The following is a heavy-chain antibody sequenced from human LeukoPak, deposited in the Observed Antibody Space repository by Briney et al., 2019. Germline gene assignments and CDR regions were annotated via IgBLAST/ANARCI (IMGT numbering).Heavy chain of an antibody. V-gene: IGHV3-66*01. J-gene: IGHJ3*02. D-gene: IGHD2-15*01. CDR3: ARDCSGGSCRVDAFDI. Sequence: GGSLRLSCAASGFTVSNSYMNWVRQAPGKVLEWVSAIYGGGTTYYADSVKGRFTISRDTSKNTLYLQMNSLRAEDTAVYYCARDCSGGSCRVDAFDIWGQGTMVTVSS. CDR1: GFTVSNSY. CDR2: IYGGGTT.